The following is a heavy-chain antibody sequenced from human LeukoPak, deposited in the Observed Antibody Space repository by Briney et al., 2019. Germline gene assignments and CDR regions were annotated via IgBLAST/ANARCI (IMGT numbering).Heavy chain of an antibody. Sequence: PGGALRLSCAASGFTFSRYWMGWVRQAPGKGVEGGAKIKEDGSQKHYVDSVKGRFTISRDNAKNSLYLQMSSLRAEDTAVYYCARDRGGGSYDYWGQGTVVTVSS. CDR3: ARDRGGGSYDY. CDR1: GFTFSRYW. V-gene: IGHV3-7*01. J-gene: IGHJ4*02. D-gene: IGHD1-26*01. CDR2: IKEDGSQK.